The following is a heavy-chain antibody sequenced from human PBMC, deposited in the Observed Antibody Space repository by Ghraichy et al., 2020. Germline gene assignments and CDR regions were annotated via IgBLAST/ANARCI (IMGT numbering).Heavy chain of an antibody. J-gene: IGHJ6*02. CDR3: AKDISGYNYGHPYHYGMDV. V-gene: IGHV3-30*18. D-gene: IGHD5-18*01. CDR2: ISNDGRNE. CDR1: GFIFNNYG. Sequence: GGSLRLSCGASGFIFNNYGMHWVRQAPGKGLEWVAVISNDGRNEYYADSVKGRFTISRDNSKNTLYLQMNNLRTEDTAVYYCAKDISGYNYGHPYHYGMDVWGQGTPVTVSS.